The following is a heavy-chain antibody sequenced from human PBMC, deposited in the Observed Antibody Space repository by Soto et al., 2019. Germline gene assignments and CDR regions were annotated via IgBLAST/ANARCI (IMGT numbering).Heavy chain of an antibody. CDR3: ARGGTSGWLKGAYDV. D-gene: IGHD6-13*01. V-gene: IGHV1-69*01. CDR2: IIPMFGIP. CDR1: GGTLNKHA. J-gene: IGHJ3*01. Sequence: QVQLVQSGAEVKKPGSSVKVSCKASGGTLNKHAITWVRRAPGQGLEWLGGIIPMFGIPNYPQKFQGRVTITADDSTNTSHMELHSLTSDDTAVYYGARGGTSGWLKGAYDVWGQGTMVTVSS.